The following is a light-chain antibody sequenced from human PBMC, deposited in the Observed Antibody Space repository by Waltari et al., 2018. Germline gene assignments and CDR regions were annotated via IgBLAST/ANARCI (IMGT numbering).Light chain of an antibody. Sequence: QSVLTQPPSASGTPGQRVTISCSGSSSNIGSKRVNWYQQVSGAAPKLLIYSTNKRPSGVPDRFSGSKSGTSASLAISGLQSEDEAYYYCATWDDSLNGLFGGGTKLTVL. CDR2: STN. V-gene: IGLV1-44*01. CDR3: ATWDDSLNGL. CDR1: SSNIGSKR. J-gene: IGLJ2*01.